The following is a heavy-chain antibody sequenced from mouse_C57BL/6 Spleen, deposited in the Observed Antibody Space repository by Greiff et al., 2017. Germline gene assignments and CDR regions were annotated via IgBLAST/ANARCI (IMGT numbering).Heavy chain of an antibody. J-gene: IGHJ3*01. Sequence: VQLKESGTVLARPGASVKMSCKTSGYTLTSYWMHWVKQRPGQGLEWIGAIYPGNSDTSYNQKFKGKAKLTAVTSASTAYMELSSLTNEDSAVYYCTSPTTVVAGDWFAYWGQGTLVTVSA. CDR3: TSPTTVVAGDWFAY. D-gene: IGHD1-1*01. V-gene: IGHV1-5*01. CDR2: IYPGNSDT. CDR1: GYTLTSYW.